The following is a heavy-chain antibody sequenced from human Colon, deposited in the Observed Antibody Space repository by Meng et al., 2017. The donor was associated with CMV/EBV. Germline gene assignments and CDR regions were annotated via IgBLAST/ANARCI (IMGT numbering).Heavy chain of an antibody. CDR3: ARDGEMATDD. Sequence: ASVKVSCKASGYTFTSYDINWVRQATGQGLEWMGWMNPNSGNTGYAQKFQGRVTMTTDTSTSTAYMELSSLRSEDTAVYYCARDGEMATDDWGQGTLVTVSS. V-gene: IGHV1-8*01. CDR1: GYTFTSYD. D-gene: IGHD5-24*01. J-gene: IGHJ4*02. CDR2: MNPNSGNT.